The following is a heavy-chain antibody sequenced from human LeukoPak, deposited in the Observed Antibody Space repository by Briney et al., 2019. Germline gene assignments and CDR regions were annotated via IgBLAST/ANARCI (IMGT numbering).Heavy chain of an antibody. CDR3: ARGTWSSFSYYYYMDV. CDR1: GGSVSSYY. CDR2: INHSGST. D-gene: IGHD3-3*01. Sequence: SETLSLTCTVSGGSVSSYYWSWIRQPPGKVLEWIGEINHSGSTNYNPSLKSRVTISVDTSKNQFSLKLSSVTAADTAVYYCARGTWSSFSYYYYMDVWGKGTTVTVSS. J-gene: IGHJ6*03. V-gene: IGHV4-34*01.